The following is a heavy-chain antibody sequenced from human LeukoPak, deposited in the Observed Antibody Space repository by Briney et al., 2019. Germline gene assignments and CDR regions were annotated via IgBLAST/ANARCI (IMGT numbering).Heavy chain of an antibody. CDR2: IRGSGGST. V-gene: IGHV3-23*01. CDR3: AKAYDFWSGYYHYFDY. J-gene: IGHJ4*02. CDR1: GFTFSSYA. Sequence: GGSLRLSCAASGFTFSSYAMSWVRQAPGKGLEWVSAIRGSGGSTYYADSVKGRFTISRDNSKNTLYLQMNSLRAEDTAVYYCAKAYDFWSGYYHYFDYWGQGTLVTVSS. D-gene: IGHD3-3*01.